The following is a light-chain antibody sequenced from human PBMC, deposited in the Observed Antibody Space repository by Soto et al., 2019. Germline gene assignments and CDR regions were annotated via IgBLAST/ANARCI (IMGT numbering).Light chain of an antibody. V-gene: IGKV1-5*03. CDR3: QQYSGYSGT. J-gene: IGKJ1*01. Sequence: DIPMTQSPSTLSASVGDRVTITCRASQSINSWLAWYQQKSGKAPKLLIYKASSLESGVPSRFSGSGSGTEFTLTISSLQPDDFATYYCQQYSGYSGTFGQGTKVEIK. CDR1: QSINSW. CDR2: KAS.